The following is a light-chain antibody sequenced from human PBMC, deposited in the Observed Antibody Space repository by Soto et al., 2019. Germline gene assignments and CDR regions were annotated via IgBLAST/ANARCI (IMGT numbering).Light chain of an antibody. J-gene: IGKJ1*01. V-gene: IGKV3-15*01. CDR3: QQYNNWPVT. CDR1: QSVSNN. Sequence: EIVLRQSPGSLSLSPGESATLSCRASQSVSNNLAWYQQNPGQTPRLLIYGASTRATGFPARFSGSGSGTEFTLTISSLQSEDFAVYYCQQYNNWPVTFGQGTKVDI. CDR2: GAS.